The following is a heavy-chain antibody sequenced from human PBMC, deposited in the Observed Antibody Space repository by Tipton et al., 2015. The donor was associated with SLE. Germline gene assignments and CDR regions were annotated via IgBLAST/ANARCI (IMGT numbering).Heavy chain of an antibody. CDR3: VRAITTADQTV. CDR2: FSSQSVYI. Sequence: GSLRLSCAASGFAFSSYSMNWIRQAPGKGLDWVASFSSQSVYIYYADSVKGRFIISRDNAKNSLYLQMSSLRVEDTGVYYCVRAITTADQTVWGQGTLVTVSS. CDR1: GFAFSSYS. D-gene: IGHD1/OR15-1a*01. J-gene: IGHJ4*02. V-gene: IGHV3-21*03.